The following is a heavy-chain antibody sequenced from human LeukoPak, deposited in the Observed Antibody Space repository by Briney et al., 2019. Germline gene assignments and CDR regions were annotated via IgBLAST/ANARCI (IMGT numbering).Heavy chain of an antibody. CDR3: ATESAITISGVVSHYFDP. CDR2: MSPDDGFT. D-gene: IGHD3-3*01. Sequence: ASVKVSCKSSADTLSGDDVHWVRQAPGQGLEWLGWMSPDDGFTGYAQDFQGRLTMTTDTTINTVFMELSGLKSEDTAVYYCATESAITISGVVSHYFDPWGQGTLVTVSS. CDR1: ADTLSGDD. V-gene: IGHV1-8*01. J-gene: IGHJ5*02.